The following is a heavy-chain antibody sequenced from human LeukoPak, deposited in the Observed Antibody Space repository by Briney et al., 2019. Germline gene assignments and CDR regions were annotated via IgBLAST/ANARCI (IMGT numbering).Heavy chain of an antibody. D-gene: IGHD5-24*01. Sequence: PGRSLRLSCAASGFTFSSYAMHWVRQAPGKGLEWVAVISYDGSNKYYADSVKGRFTISRDNSKNTLYLQMNSLRAEDTAVYYCARDRFHVEMATIGPFGYWGQGTLVTVSS. CDR1: GFTFSSYA. J-gene: IGHJ4*02. CDR3: ARDRFHVEMATIGPFGY. V-gene: IGHV3-30*04. CDR2: ISYDGSNK.